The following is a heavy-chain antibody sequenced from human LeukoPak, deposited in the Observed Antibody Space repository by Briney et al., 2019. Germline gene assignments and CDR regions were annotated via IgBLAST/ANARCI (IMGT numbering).Heavy chain of an antibody. CDR1: GGSFSSYD. Sequence: SVKVSCKTSGGSFSSYDISWVRPAPEQGLAWMGGIIPVFGMPYYAQKLQGRLTLTTDESTGPAYVEPGGLTSDHPAVYYCARWGAGKPEGGIDYWGQGTLVIVSS. J-gene: IGHJ4*02. D-gene: IGHD3-16*01. CDR2: IIPVFGMP. CDR3: ARWGAGKPEGGIDY. V-gene: IGHV1-69*05.